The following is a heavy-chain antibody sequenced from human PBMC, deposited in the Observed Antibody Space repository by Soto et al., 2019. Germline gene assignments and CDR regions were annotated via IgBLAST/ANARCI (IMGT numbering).Heavy chain of an antibody. CDR1: GFTFNNYA. CDR3: ARDGNLAARPLDY. Sequence: GGSLRLSCEASGFTFNNYAMNWVRQAPGKGPEWVSFISSSSSYTYYADSVKGRFTISRDNAKNSLHLQMNNLRAEDTAVYYCARDGNLAARPLDYWGQGTLVTVSS. V-gene: IGHV3-21*01. J-gene: IGHJ4*02. CDR2: ISSSSSYT. D-gene: IGHD6-6*01.